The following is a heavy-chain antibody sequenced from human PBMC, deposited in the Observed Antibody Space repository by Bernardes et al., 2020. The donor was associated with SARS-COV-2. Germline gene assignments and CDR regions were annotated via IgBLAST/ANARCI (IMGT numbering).Heavy chain of an antibody. CDR2: IYYSGST. V-gene: IGHV4-39*01. CDR3: ARRPVGATRSFDP. CDR1: GGSISSSSYY. J-gene: IGHJ5*02. D-gene: IGHD1-26*01. Sequence: SETLSLTCTVSGGSISSSSYYWGLIRQPPGTGLEWIGRIYYSGSTYYNPSLKSRVTISVDTSKNQFSLKLSSLTAADTAVYYCARRPVGATRSFDPWGQGTLVTVSS.